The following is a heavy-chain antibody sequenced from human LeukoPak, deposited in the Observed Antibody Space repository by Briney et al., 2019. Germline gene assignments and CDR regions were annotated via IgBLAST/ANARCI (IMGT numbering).Heavy chain of an antibody. D-gene: IGHD3-3*01. CDR1: GGSISSRSYY. CDR3: ARDGGRRDPSMDY. J-gene: IGHJ4*02. Sequence: SETLSLTCTVSGGSISSRSYYWGWIRQPAGKGPEWIGRIYFSGSTNYNPSLKSRVTISLDTSKNQFSLRLTSVTAADTAVYFCARDGGRRDPSMDYWGQGTLVTVSS. CDR2: IYFSGST. V-gene: IGHV4-61*02.